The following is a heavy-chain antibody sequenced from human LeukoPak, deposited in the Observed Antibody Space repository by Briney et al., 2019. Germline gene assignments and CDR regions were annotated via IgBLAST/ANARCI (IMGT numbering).Heavy chain of an antibody. Sequence: GGSLRLSCAASGFTFSSYAMSWVRQAPGKGLEWVSAISGSGGSTYYADSVKGRFTISRDNSKNTLYLQMNSLRAEDTAVYYCARDRGDYYDSSGYYVPFDYWGQGTLVTVSS. CDR3: ARDRGDYYDSSGYYVPFDY. CDR1: GFTFSSYA. V-gene: IGHV3-23*01. J-gene: IGHJ4*02. D-gene: IGHD3-22*01. CDR2: ISGSGGST.